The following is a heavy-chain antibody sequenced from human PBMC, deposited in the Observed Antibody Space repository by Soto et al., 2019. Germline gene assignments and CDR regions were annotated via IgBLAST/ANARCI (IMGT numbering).Heavy chain of an antibody. CDR3: ARGRFYSETSTWFAF. CDR1: GYTFTDYD. J-gene: IGHJ5*01. V-gene: IGHV1-8*01. Sequence: GASVKVSCKASGYTFTDYDINWVRQAPGQGLEWMGWVSPNSGNTVYAQKFQDRVTMTRDTSIGTAYMELSNLRFEDTAMYYCARGRFYSETSTWFAFWGQGTPVTVSS. CDR2: VSPNSGNT. D-gene: IGHD2-2*01.